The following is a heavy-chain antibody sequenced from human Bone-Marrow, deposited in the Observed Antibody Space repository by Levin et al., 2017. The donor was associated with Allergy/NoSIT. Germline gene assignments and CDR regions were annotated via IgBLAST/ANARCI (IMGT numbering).Heavy chain of an antibody. Sequence: PSETLSLTCTVSGGSISSYYWSWIRQPPGKGLEWIGYIYYSGSTNYNPSLKSRVTISVDTSKNQFSLKLSSVTAADTAVYYCARDKTVVTPNRAFDIWGQGTMVTVSS. V-gene: IGHV4-59*01. CDR3: ARDKTVVTPNRAFDI. J-gene: IGHJ3*02. D-gene: IGHD4-23*01. CDR1: GGSISSYY. CDR2: IYYSGST.